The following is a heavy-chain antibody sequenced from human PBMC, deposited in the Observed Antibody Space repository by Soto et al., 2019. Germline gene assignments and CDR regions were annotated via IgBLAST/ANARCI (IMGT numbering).Heavy chain of an antibody. CDR3: ARSRDRCGGDCFSVYAAFDL. V-gene: IGHV1-69*04. D-gene: IGHD2-21*02. Sequence: QVQLVQSGAEVKKPGSLLKVSCKASGATYSPFIAYAISWLRQAPGQGLEWMGSIIPLGSSQHYAEGFQGTETSSGDRSTFKVSLELTNLTSDDAAVYFCARSRDRCGGDCFSVYAAFDLWGQGTAVTVSS. CDR2: IIPLGSSQ. CDR1: GATYSPFIAYA. J-gene: IGHJ3*01.